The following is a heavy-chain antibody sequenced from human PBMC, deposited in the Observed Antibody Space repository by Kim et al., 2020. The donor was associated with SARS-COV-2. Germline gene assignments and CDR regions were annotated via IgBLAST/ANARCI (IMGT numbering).Heavy chain of an antibody. D-gene: IGHD6-13*01. Sequence: RITITRDNSKNTLYLQMNSLRAEDTAVYYCAKFSSSWLSPIDYYYYGMDVWGQGTTVTVSS. CDR3: AKFSSSWLSPIDYYYYGMDV. V-gene: IGHV3-23*01. J-gene: IGHJ6*02.